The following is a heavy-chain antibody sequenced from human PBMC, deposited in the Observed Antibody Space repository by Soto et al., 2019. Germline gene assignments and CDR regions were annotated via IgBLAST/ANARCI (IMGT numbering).Heavy chain of an antibody. Sequence: PGGSLRLSCAPSGFTFSDYYMTWVRLAPGKGLEWVAYIAQGGSEIYNVDSVKGRFTISRDNAENSVHLQMNSLTAEDTALYYCARWSKAMDVWGQGTSVTVSS. V-gene: IGHV3-7*03. J-gene: IGHJ6*02. D-gene: IGHD2-15*01. CDR3: ARWSKAMDV. CDR1: GFTFSDYY. CDR2: IAQGGSEI.